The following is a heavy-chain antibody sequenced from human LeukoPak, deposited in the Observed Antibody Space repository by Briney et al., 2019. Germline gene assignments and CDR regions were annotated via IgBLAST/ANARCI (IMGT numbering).Heavy chain of an antibody. Sequence: ASVKVSCKASGGTFSSYAISWVRQAPGQGLEWMGGIIPIFGTANYAQKFQGRVTITADESTSTACMVLSSLRSEDTAVYYCARDASSWRWENWFDPWGQGTLVTVSS. D-gene: IGHD1-26*01. CDR1: GGTFSSYA. J-gene: IGHJ5*02. CDR2: IIPIFGTA. V-gene: IGHV1-69*13. CDR3: ARDASSWRWENWFDP.